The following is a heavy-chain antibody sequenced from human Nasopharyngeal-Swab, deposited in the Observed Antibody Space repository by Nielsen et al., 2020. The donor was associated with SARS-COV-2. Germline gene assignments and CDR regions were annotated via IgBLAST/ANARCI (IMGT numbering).Heavy chain of an antibody. V-gene: IGHV3-11*04. J-gene: IGHJ4*02. D-gene: IGHD3-22*01. CDR1: GFTCSDYA. CDR2: VSSSGSTI. CDR3: AGGYVWYYDSSCHY. Sequence: LKISCAASGFTCSDYAMSWSRQAPGKGLEWVSSVSSSGSTIYYADSVKGRFTISRDNAKNSLYLQMNSLRAEATAVYHGAGGYVWYYDSSCHYWGQGTLVTVSS.